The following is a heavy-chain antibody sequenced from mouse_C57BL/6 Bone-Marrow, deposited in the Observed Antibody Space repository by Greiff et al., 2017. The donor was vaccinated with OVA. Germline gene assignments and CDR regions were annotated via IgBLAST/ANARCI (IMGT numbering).Heavy chain of an antibody. J-gene: IGHJ1*03. CDR3: ARSGGNSWYFDV. D-gene: IGHD2-1*01. V-gene: IGHV1-20*01. CDR1: GYSFTGYF. Sequence: EVQLVESGPELVKPGDSVKISCKASGYSFTGYFMNWVMQSHGKSLEWIGRINPYNGDTFYNQKFKGKATLTVDKSSSTAHMELRSLTYEDSAVYYCARSGGNSWYFDVWGTGTTVTVSS. CDR2: INPYNGDT.